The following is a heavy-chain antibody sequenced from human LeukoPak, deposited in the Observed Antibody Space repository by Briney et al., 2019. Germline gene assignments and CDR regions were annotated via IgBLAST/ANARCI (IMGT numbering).Heavy chain of an antibody. Sequence: PGGSLRLSCSASGFTFSSYAMSWVRQAPGKGLEWVSIISGSDGSAYYADSVKGRFTISRDNSKNTLYLQMNSLRAEDTAVYYCAKAGAAVVVAAKYFDYWGQGTLVTVSS. CDR3: AKAGAAVVVAAKYFDY. CDR2: ISGSDGSA. CDR1: GFTFSSYA. J-gene: IGHJ4*02. V-gene: IGHV3-23*01. D-gene: IGHD2-15*01.